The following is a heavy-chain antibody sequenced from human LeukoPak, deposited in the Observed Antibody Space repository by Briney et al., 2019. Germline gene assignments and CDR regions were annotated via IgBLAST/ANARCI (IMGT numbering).Heavy chain of an antibody. D-gene: IGHD6-19*01. CDR3: ARDGYSSGWYSLGYDYYYGMDV. J-gene: IGHJ6*02. CDR1: GFTFSSYG. Sequence: GGSLRLSCAASGFTFSSYGMHWVRQAPGKGLEWVAVIWYDGSNKYYADSVKGRFTISRDNSKNTLYLQMNSLRAEDTAVYYCARDGYSSGWYSLGYDYYYGMDVWGQGTTVTVSS. V-gene: IGHV3-33*01. CDR2: IWYDGSNK.